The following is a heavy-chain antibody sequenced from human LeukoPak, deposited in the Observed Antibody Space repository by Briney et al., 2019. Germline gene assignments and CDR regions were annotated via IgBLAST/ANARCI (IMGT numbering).Heavy chain of an antibody. Sequence: GGSLRLSCAASGFTFSSYAMHWVRQAPGKGLEWVAVISYDGSNKYYADSVKGRFTISRDNSKNTLYLQMNSPRAEDTAVYYCARETTVVPTYYYGMDVWGQGTTVTVSS. CDR3: ARETTVVPTYYYGMDV. J-gene: IGHJ6*02. D-gene: IGHD4-23*01. V-gene: IGHV3-30*04. CDR1: GFTFSSYA. CDR2: ISYDGSNK.